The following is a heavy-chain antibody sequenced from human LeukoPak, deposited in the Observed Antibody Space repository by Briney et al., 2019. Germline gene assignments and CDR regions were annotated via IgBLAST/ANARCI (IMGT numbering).Heavy chain of an antibody. J-gene: IGHJ4*02. D-gene: IGHD3-16*01. CDR1: GYTFTRYY. CDR3: ARASLGDLFYSDY. CDR2: INPSGGST. V-gene: IGHV1-46*01. Sequence: ASVKVSCKASGYTFTRYYMHWVRQAPRQGLEWMGIINPSGGSTSYAQKFQGRVTMTRDTSASTVYMELTSLRSEDTAVYYCARASLGDLFYSDYWGQGTLVTVSS.